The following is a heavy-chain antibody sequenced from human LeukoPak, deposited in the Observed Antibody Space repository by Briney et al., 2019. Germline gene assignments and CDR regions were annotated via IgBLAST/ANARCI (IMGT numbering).Heavy chain of an antibody. V-gene: IGHV3-48*01. CDR2: ISSSSSTI. Sequence: GGSLRLSCAASGFTFSSYGMHWVRQAPGKGLEWVSYISSSSSTIYYADSVKGRFTVSRDNSKNTLYLQMNSLSTEDTAVYYCAKDSGTPSSETYYCGGAFDIWGQGTMVTVSS. CDR3: AKDSGTPSSETYYCGGAFDI. CDR1: GFTFSSYG. J-gene: IGHJ3*02. D-gene: IGHD3-10*01.